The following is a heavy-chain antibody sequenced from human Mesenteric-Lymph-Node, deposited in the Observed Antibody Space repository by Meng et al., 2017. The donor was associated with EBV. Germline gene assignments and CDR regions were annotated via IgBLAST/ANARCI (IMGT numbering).Heavy chain of an antibody. V-gene: IGHV1-18*01. CDR3: ARVEVGITSGDY. CDR1: GYTFTNYG. D-gene: IGHD2-21*01. J-gene: IGHJ4*02. CDR2: INAYNGDT. Sequence: QAQLVQSGGEVKKSWASVKVSCKASGYTFTNYGITWVRQAPGQGLEWMGWINAYNGDTNYAQTLQGRVTMTTDTSTSTAYMELRTLRSDDTAVYYCARVEVGITSGDYWGQGTLVTVSS.